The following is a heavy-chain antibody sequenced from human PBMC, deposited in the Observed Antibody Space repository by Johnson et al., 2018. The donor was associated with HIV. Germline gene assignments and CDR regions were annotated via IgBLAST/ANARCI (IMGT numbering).Heavy chain of an antibody. Sequence: EQLVESGGGLVQSGGSLRLSCAASGITVNTNYMSWVRRAPGKGLEWVSAIGTAGDTYYPGPVKGRFTISRENAKNSLYLQMNSLRAGDTAVYYCAKASHYDSSGNPSDAFDIWGQGTMVTVSS. CDR2: IGTAGDT. D-gene: IGHD3-22*01. CDR3: AKASHYDSSGNPSDAFDI. J-gene: IGHJ3*02. V-gene: IGHV3-13*01. CDR1: GITVNTNY.